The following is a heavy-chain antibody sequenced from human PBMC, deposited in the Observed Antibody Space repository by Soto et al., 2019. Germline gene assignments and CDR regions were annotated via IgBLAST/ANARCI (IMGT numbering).Heavy chain of an antibody. Sequence: PGGSLRLSCAASGFTFSSYAMSWVRQAPGKGLEWVSAISGSGGSTYYADSVKGRFTISRDNSKNTLYLHMNSLRAEDTAVYYCAKSGLYSSSAKGAFDIWGQGTMVTVSS. V-gene: IGHV3-23*01. CDR2: ISGSGGST. CDR1: GFTFSSYA. CDR3: AKSGLYSSSAKGAFDI. J-gene: IGHJ3*02. D-gene: IGHD6-6*01.